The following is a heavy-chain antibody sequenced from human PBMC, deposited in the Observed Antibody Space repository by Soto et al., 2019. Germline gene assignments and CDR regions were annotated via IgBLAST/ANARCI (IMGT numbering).Heavy chain of an antibody. V-gene: IGHV1-3*01. CDR3: ALSEILYYFDS. CDR1: GYTFTSYA. J-gene: IGHJ4*02. Sequence: QVQLVQSGAEVKKPGASVKVSCKASGYTFTSYAMHWVRQAPGQRLEWMGWINAGNGNTKYSQKFQGRVTITGDTSASTAYMELSSRRSEDTAVYYCALSEILYYFDSWGQGTLVTVSS. CDR2: INAGNGNT.